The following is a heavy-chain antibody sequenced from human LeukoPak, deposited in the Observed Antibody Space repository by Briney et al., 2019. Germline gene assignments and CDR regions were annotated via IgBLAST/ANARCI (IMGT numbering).Heavy chain of an antibody. CDR1: GFTFSSYA. CDR2: ISGSGGST. Sequence: GGSLRLSCAASGFTFSSYAMSWVRQAPGKGLEWVSAISGSGGSTYYADSVKGRFTISRDNSKNTLYLQMNSLRAEDTAVYYCAKDNYYGSGSHYDDAFDIWGQGTMVTVSS. V-gene: IGHV3-23*01. CDR3: AKDNYYGSGSHYDDAFDI. J-gene: IGHJ3*02. D-gene: IGHD3-10*01.